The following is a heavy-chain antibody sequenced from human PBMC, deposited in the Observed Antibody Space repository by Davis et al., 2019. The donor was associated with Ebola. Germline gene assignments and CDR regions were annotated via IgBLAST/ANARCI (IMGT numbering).Heavy chain of an antibody. D-gene: IGHD6-13*01. CDR3: ARDFGMITAAGTFDP. CDR1: GYTFTSYG. J-gene: IGHJ5*02. V-gene: IGHV1-18*04. CDR2: ISTYNGNT. Sequence: AASVKVSCKASGYTFTSYGISWVRQAPRQGLEWMGWISTYNGNTNFAQKLQGRVTMTTDTSTSTAYMELRSLTSDDTAMYYCARDFGMITAAGTFDPWGQGTLVIVSS.